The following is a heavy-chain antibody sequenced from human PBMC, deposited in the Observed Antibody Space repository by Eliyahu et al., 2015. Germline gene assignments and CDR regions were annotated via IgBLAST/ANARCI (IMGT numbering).Heavy chain of an antibody. V-gene: IGHV4-34*02. CDR2: INYSGST. D-gene: IGHD3-10*01. Sequence: QVQLQQGGAGPLKPSETLSLTCAVYGESFSGHFWAWIRQPPGKGLEWIGEINYSGSTHYNPSLKSRITMSVDTTKKRFSLRLNSVTAADTAVYFCARDSSYHGSGPFDSWGRGPLVTVSS. J-gene: IGHJ4*02. CDR1: GESFSGHF. CDR3: ARDSSYHGSGPFDS.